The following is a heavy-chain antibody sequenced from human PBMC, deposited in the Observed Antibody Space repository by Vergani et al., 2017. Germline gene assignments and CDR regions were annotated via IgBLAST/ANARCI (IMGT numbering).Heavy chain of an antibody. D-gene: IGHD3-9*01. V-gene: IGHV1-46*03. J-gene: IGHJ4*02. CDR2: INPSDGHT. CDR3: ARGDYGILTGYRY. Sequence: QVQVVQSGAEVKKSGASVKVSCKTSGYTFSNYYMHWVRQAPGQGLEWMGIINPSDGHTNYAQKFQGRVTMTRDTSTSTVYMERSSLRSEDTAIYYCARGDYGILTGYRYWGQGTLVTVSA. CDR1: GYTFSNYY.